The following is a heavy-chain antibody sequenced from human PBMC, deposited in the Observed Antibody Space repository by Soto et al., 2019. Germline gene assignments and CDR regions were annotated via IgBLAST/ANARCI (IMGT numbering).Heavy chain of an antibody. CDR3: ARDLTGTPFGP. Sequence: SVKVSCKASGGTFSSYTISWVRQAPGQGLEWMGRIIPILGIANYAQKFQGRVTITADKSTSTAYMELSSLRSEDTAVYYCARDLTGTPFGPWGRGTLVTVSS. CDR2: IIPILGIA. D-gene: IGHD1-7*01. CDR1: GGTFSSYT. J-gene: IGHJ5*02. V-gene: IGHV1-69*02.